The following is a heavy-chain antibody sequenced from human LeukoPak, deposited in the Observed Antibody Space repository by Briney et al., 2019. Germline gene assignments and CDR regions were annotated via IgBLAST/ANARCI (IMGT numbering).Heavy chain of an antibody. D-gene: IGHD1-7*01. CDR2: ISGSGGST. Sequence: GGSLRLSCAASGFTSRFSFSDYYMSWIRQAPGKGLEWVSGISGSGGSTYYADSVKGRFTISRDNSKNTLYLQMNSLRVEDTAVYYCAKVSRPDWNLDWFDPWGQGALVTVSS. CDR3: AKVSRPDWNLDWFDP. CDR1: GFTSRFSFSDYY. V-gene: IGHV3-23*01. J-gene: IGHJ5*02.